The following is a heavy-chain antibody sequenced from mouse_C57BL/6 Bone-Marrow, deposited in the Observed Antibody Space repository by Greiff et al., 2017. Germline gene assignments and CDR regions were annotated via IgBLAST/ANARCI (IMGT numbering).Heavy chain of an antibody. CDR3: ARDLSNDYSSDVDY. CDR1: GFTFSSYA. CDR2: ISDGGSYT. V-gene: IGHV5-4*01. J-gene: IGHJ2*01. D-gene: IGHD2-4*01. Sequence: EVKLVESGGGLVKPGGSLKLSCAASGFTFSSYAMSWVRQTPEKRLEWVATISDGGSYTYYPANVKGRFTISRDNAKNNLYLQKSHLKSEDTAMDYCARDLSNDYSSDVDYWGQGTTLTVSS.